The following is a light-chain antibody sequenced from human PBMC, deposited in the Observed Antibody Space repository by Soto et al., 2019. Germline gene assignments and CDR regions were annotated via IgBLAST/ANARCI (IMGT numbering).Light chain of an antibody. V-gene: IGKV1-39*01. CDR3: QQNYRANPWT. CDR1: QSISRY. Sequence: DIQMTQSPSSLSASVGYRITITCRASQSISRYLNWYQHKPVKAPKLLXNAASSLERGVPSRFSGGGSGTDFTLNISSLQPDDFANYYCQQNYRANPWTFGQGTKVDIK. CDR2: AAS. J-gene: IGKJ1*01.